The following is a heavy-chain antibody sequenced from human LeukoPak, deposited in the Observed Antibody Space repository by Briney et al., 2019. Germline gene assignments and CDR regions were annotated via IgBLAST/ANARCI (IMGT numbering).Heavy chain of an antibody. V-gene: IGHV4-59*01. D-gene: IGHD3-22*01. CDR2: IYYSGST. J-gene: IGHJ4*02. CDR1: GGSISSYY. Sequence: SETLSLTCTVSGGSISSYYWSWIRQPPGKGLEWIGYIYYSGSTNYNPSLKSRVTISVDTSKNQFSLKLSSVTAADTAVYYCARAYYYDSSGYVFYYFDYWGQGTLVTVSS. CDR3: ARAYYYDSSGYVFYYFDY.